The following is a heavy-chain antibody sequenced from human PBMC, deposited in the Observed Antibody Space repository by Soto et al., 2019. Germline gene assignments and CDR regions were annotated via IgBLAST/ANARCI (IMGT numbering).Heavy chain of an antibody. V-gene: IGHV1-8*01. CDR2: MNPNSGNT. J-gene: IGHJ4*02. CDR1: GYAFTSYD. D-gene: IGHD5-18*01. Sequence: ASVKVSCKASGYAFTSYDINWVRQATGQGLEWMGWMNPNSGNTGYAQKFQGRVTMTRNTSISTAYMELSSLRSEDTAVYYCARVRGYSYGTFDYWGQGTLVTVSS. CDR3: ARVRGYSYGTFDY.